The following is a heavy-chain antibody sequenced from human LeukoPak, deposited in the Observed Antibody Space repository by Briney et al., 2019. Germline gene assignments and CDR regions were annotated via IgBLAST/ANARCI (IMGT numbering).Heavy chain of an antibody. V-gene: IGHV3-30*01. Sequence: GRSLRLSCAASGFTFSSYAMHWVRQAPGKGLEWVAVISYDGSNKYYADSVKGRFTISRDNSKNTLYLQMNSLRAEDTAVYYCARVGYNYHYFDYWGQGTLVTVSS. D-gene: IGHD5-24*01. CDR2: ISYDGSNK. CDR1: GFTFSSYA. CDR3: ARVGYNYHYFDY. J-gene: IGHJ4*02.